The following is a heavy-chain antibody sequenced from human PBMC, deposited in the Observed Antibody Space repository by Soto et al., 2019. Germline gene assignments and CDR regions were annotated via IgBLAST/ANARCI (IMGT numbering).Heavy chain of an antibody. CDR2: IYYSGST. J-gene: IGHJ2*01. Sequence: QVQLQESGPGLVKPSETLSLTCTVSGGSVSSGSYYWSWIRQPPGKGLEWIGYIYYSGSTNYNPSLKSRGTIAVDTSKNQFSLKLGSVTAADTAVYYCARYSSGWLDWYFDLWGRGTLVTVSS. D-gene: IGHD6-19*01. CDR3: ARYSSGWLDWYFDL. V-gene: IGHV4-61*01. CDR1: GGSVSSGSYY.